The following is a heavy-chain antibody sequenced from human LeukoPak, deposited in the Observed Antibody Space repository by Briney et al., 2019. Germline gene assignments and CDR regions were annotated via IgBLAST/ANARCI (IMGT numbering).Heavy chain of an antibody. CDR1: GFTFSDDY. Sequence: GGSLKLSCAASGFTFSDDYMTWVRQAPGKGLEWVSVIYTSGRSDYVDSVKGRFNISRDNTKNTVYLQMNSLTVEDTAVYYCARDRVYGSGIRTWGQGTLVTVSS. D-gene: IGHD3-10*01. V-gene: IGHV3-66*01. J-gene: IGHJ4*02. CDR2: IYTSGRS. CDR3: ARDRVYGSGIRT.